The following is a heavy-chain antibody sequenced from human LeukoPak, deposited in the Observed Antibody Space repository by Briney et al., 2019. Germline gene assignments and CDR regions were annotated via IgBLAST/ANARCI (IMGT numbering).Heavy chain of an antibody. Sequence: PGGTLRLSCAASGFTFSSYAMHWVRQAPGKGLEWVAVISYDGSNKYYADSVKGRFTISRDNSKNTLYLQMNSLRAEDTAVYYCARDHRAFLGSPVGYFDYWGQGTLVTVSS. CDR3: ARDHRAFLGSPVGYFDY. V-gene: IGHV3-30*04. J-gene: IGHJ4*02. CDR1: GFTFSSYA. CDR2: ISYDGSNK. D-gene: IGHD3-10*01.